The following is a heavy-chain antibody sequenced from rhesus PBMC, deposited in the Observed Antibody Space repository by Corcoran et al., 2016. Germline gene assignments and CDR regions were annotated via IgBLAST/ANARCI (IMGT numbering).Heavy chain of an antibody. CDR1: GGPISGYW. CDR3: ARASKYCSSTYCSLLGYFDL. J-gene: IGHJ2*01. D-gene: IGHD2-15*01. Sequence: QLQLQESGPGLVKPSETLSPTCAVSGGPISGYWWSWIRQPPGKGLAWIGGIDSSGSTDYNPSLKSRVTISRDTSKNQFSLKLSSVTAADTAVYYCARASKYCSSTYCSLLGYFDLWGPGTPITISS. CDR2: IDSSGST. V-gene: IGHV4-165*01.